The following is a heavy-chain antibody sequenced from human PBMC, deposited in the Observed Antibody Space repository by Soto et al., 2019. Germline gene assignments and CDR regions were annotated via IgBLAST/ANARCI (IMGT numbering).Heavy chain of an antibody. D-gene: IGHD3-22*01. J-gene: IGHJ5*02. V-gene: IGHV4-31*03. CDR3: ARTVEYYYDSSGSINWFDP. Sequence: LSLTCTVSGGSISSGGYYWSWIRQHPGKGLEWIGYIYYSGSTYYNPSLKSRVTISVDTSKNQFSLKLSSVTAADTAVYYCARTVEYYYDSSGSINWFDPWGQGTLVTVSS. CDR1: GGSISSGGYY. CDR2: IYYSGST.